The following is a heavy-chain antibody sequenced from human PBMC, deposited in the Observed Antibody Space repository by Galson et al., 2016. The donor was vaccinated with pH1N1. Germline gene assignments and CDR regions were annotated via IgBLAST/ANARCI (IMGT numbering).Heavy chain of an antibody. Sequence: ETLSLTCIISGGSISSYYWSWIRQPPGKGLEWIGYIYYSGSTNYNPSLKSRVTISVDTSKNQFSLKLSSVTAADTAVYYCARDREYNYGYYDHAFDIWGQGTMVTVSS. CDR2: IYYSGST. V-gene: IGHV4-59*01. D-gene: IGHD5-18*01. CDR3: ARDREYNYGYYDHAFDI. J-gene: IGHJ3*02. CDR1: GGSISSYY.